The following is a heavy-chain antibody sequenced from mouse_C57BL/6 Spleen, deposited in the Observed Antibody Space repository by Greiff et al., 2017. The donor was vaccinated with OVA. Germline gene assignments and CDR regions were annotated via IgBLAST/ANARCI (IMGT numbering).Heavy chain of an antibody. V-gene: IGHV5-6*01. CDR2: ISSGGSYT. Sequence: EVHLVESGGDLVKPGGSLKLSCAASGFTFSSYGMSWVRQTPDKRLEWVATISSGGSYTYYPDSVKGRFTISRDNAKNTLYLQMSSLKSEDTAMYYCARHDDGRANWYFDVWGTGTTVTVSS. CDR1: GFTFSSYG. D-gene: IGHD2-12*01. CDR3: ARHDDGRANWYFDV. J-gene: IGHJ1*03.